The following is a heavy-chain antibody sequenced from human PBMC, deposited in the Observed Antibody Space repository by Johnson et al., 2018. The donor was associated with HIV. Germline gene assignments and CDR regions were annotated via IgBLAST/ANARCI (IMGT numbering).Heavy chain of an antibody. CDR3: ARDGTFGYGDYVGRAFDI. J-gene: IGHJ3*02. CDR2: ISYDGSNK. V-gene: IGHV3-30*04. D-gene: IGHD4-17*01. Sequence: QVQLVESGGGVVQPGRSLRLSCAASGFTFSSYAMHWVHQAPGKGLEWVAVISYDGSNKYYADSVKGRFTISRDNSKNTLYLQMNSLRAEDTAVYYCARDGTFGYGDYVGRAFDIWGQGTMVTVSS. CDR1: GFTFSSYA.